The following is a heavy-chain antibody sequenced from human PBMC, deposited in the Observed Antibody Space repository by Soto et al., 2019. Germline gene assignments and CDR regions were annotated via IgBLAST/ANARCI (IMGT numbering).Heavy chain of an antibody. CDR2: SYNSGST. V-gene: IGHV4-59*11. Sequence: SETLSLTCTVSGGSITNHYWSWIRQSPGKGLEWMGCSYNSGSTSYNPSLRSRVTISIDTSKTQFSLRLRSVTAADTAVYYCARRQNWNNLFDTWGQGTLVTVSS. CDR3: ARRQNWNNLFDT. CDR1: GGSITNHY. D-gene: IGHD1-1*01. J-gene: IGHJ5*02.